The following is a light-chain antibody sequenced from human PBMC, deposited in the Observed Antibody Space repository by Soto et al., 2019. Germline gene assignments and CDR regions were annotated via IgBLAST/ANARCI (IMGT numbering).Light chain of an antibody. Sequence: EIVMTQSPTTLSVSPGERATLSCRASQSVRDNLAWYQQKPGQAPRLLTYGASTRATGIPARFSGSGSGTEFTLTISSLQSEDFAVYYCQYYDSWPPLFGPGTKVDIK. V-gene: IGKV3-15*01. J-gene: IGKJ3*01. CDR3: QYYDSWPPL. CDR1: QSVRDN. CDR2: GAS.